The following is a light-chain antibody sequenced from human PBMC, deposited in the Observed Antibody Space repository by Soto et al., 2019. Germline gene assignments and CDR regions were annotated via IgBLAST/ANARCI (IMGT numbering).Light chain of an antibody. Sequence: IQMTQSPSSLSASVGDRVTITCRASQTISSWLAWYQQKPGKALKLLIYKASTLKSGVPSRFSGSGSGTEFTLTISSLQPDDFATYYCQHYNSYSEAFGQGTKVDIK. CDR1: QTISSW. CDR2: KAS. J-gene: IGKJ1*01. V-gene: IGKV1-5*03. CDR3: QHYNSYSEA.